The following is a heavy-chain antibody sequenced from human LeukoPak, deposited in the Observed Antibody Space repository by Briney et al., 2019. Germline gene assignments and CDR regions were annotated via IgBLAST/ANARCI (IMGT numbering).Heavy chain of an antibody. V-gene: IGHV3-48*03. CDR1: GFTFSSYE. Sequence: GGSLRLSCAASGFTFSSYEMNWVRQAPGKGLEWVSYISSSGSTIYYADSVKGRFTISRDNAKNSLYLQMNSLRAEDTAVYYCARGCSGGSCYDDAFDIWGQGTMVTVSS. D-gene: IGHD2-15*01. CDR2: ISSSGSTI. CDR3: ARGCSGGSCYDDAFDI. J-gene: IGHJ3*02.